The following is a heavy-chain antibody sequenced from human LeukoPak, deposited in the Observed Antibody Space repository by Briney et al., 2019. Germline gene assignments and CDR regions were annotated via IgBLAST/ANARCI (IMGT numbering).Heavy chain of an antibody. Sequence: PGGSLRLSCAASRFTFSSYWVSWVRQAPGKGLEWVANIKQDGSEKYYVDSVKGRFTISRDNAKSSLYLQMSSLRAEDTAVYYCARLANRYFDLWGRGTLVSASS. D-gene: IGHD4/OR15-4a*01. CDR3: ARLANRYFDL. CDR1: RFTFSSYW. V-gene: IGHV3-7*01. J-gene: IGHJ2*01. CDR2: IKQDGSEK.